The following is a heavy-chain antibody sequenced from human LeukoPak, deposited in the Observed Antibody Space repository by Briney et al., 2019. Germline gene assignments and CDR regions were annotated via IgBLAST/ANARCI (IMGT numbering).Heavy chain of an antibody. D-gene: IGHD1-26*01. Sequence: ASVKVSCKASGYTFGIYAIHWVRQAPGQGLEWMGWINADNGNTKYSQKFQGRVTITRDTSANTAYMDLSSLRSEDTAVYYCARGGELLYFDYWGQGTLVTVSS. CDR1: GYTFGIYA. CDR3: ARGGELLYFDY. V-gene: IGHV1-3*01. CDR2: INADNGNT. J-gene: IGHJ4*02.